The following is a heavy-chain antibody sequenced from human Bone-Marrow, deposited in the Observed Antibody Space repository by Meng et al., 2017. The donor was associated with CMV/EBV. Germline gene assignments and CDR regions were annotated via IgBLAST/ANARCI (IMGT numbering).Heavy chain of an antibody. CDR2: INPSGGST. D-gene: IGHD5-12*01. CDR3: ARKLYSGYGQGSYYYYYGMDV. V-gene: IGHV1-46*01. Sequence: ASVKVSCKASGYTFTSYYMHWVRQAPGQGLEWMGIINPSGGSTSYAQKFQGRVTITADKSTSTAYMELSSLRSEDTAVYYCARKLYSGYGQGSYYYYYGMDVWGQGTTVTVSS. CDR1: GYTFTSYY. J-gene: IGHJ6*02.